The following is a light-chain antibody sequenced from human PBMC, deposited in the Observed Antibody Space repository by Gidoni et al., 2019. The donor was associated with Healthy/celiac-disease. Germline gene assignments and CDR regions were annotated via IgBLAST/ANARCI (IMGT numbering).Light chain of an antibody. V-gene: IGKV1-39*01. CDR3: QQSYSTPLT. J-gene: IGKJ4*01. CDR1: QSISSY. Sequence: DIQMTKSPSSLSASVGDRVTITCRASQSISSYFNWYQQKPGKAPKLLIYAASSLQIGFPSRFSGSVSGTDFTLTISSLQPEDFAPYYCQQSYSTPLTFGGGTKVEIK. CDR2: AAS.